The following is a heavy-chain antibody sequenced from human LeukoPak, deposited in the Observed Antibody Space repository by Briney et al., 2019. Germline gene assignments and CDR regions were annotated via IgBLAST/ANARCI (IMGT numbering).Heavy chain of an antibody. V-gene: IGHV1-8*01. D-gene: IGHD3-10*01. CDR2: MNPNSGNT. Sequence: GASVKVSCKASGYTFTSYDINWVRQATGQGLEWMGWMNPNSGNTGYAQKFQGRATMTRNTSISTAYMELSSLRSEDTAVYYCARPSYYYGSGSFDYWGQGTLVTVSS. J-gene: IGHJ4*02. CDR1: GYTFTSYD. CDR3: ARPSYYYGSGSFDY.